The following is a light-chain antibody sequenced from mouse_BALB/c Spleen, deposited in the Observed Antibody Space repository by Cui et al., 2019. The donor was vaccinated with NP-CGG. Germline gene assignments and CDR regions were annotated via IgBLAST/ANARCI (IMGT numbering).Light chain of an antibody. Sequence: TVVTQESALTTSPGETVTLTCRSSTGAVTTSNYANWVQEKPDHLFTGLIGGTNNRAPGVPARFSGSLIGDKAALTITGAQTEDEAIYFCALWYSNQWVFGGGTKVTVL. CDR2: GTN. V-gene: IGLV1*01. J-gene: IGLJ1*01. CDR3: ALWYSNQWV. CDR1: TGAVTTSNY.